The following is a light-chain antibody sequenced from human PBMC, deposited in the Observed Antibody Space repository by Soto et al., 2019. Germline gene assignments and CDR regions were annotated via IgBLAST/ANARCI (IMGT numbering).Light chain of an antibody. CDR2: EGT. V-gene: IGLV2-23*01. J-gene: IGLJ3*02. CDR1: SSDVGSYNL. CDR3: CSYAGDSSSRV. Sequence: QSALTQPASMSGSPGQSITLSCTGTSSDVGSYNLVSWYQQRPGKAPKLMIYEGTKRPSXXXXXXSGSKSGNTASLTISGLQAEDGADYYCCSYAGDSSSRVFGGGTQLTVL.